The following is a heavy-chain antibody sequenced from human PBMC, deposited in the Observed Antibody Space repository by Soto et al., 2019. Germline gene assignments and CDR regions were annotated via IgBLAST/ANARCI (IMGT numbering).Heavy chain of an antibody. D-gene: IGHD6-19*01. CDR2: IIPIFGTA. CDR1: GGTLSRYA. Sequence: ASVKVSCKASGGTLSRYAIRWVRKAPGQGLEWMGGIIPIFGTANYAQKFQGRVTITADESTSTAYMELSSLRSEDTAVYYCARSAKIALAGNVFDYWGQGTLVTVSS. J-gene: IGHJ4*02. CDR3: ARSAKIALAGNVFDY. V-gene: IGHV1-69*13.